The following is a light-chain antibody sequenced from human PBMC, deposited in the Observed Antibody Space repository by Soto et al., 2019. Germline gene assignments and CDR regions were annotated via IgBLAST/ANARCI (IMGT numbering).Light chain of an antibody. Sequence: DIQMTQSPSTLSASVGDRVTITCRASQSVGKWLAWYQQKPGKAPKVLISDASGLERGVPPRFSGRGSGTEFTLTSSSLHPDPFATYFCQQYDTYVLTFGQGTTVEIK. CDR1: QSVGKW. CDR2: DAS. V-gene: IGKV1-5*01. CDR3: QQYDTYVLT. J-gene: IGKJ1*01.